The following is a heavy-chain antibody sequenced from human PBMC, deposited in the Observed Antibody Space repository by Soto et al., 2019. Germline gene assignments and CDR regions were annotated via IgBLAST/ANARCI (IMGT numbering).Heavy chain of an antibody. Sequence: ASVKVSCKASGYTFTGYYMHWVRQAPGQGLEWMGWINPNSGGTNYAQKFQGWVTMTRDTSISTAYMELSRLRSDDTAVYYCARGRITILSKSNWFDPWGQGTLVTVS. CDR1: GYTFTGYY. CDR2: INPNSGGT. D-gene: IGHD3-9*01. CDR3: ARGRITILSKSNWFDP. V-gene: IGHV1-2*04. J-gene: IGHJ5*02.